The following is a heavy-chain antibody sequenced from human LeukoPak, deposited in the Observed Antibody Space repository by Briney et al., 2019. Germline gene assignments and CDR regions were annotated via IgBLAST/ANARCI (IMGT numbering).Heavy chain of an antibody. J-gene: IGHJ4*02. D-gene: IGHD1-26*01. CDR2: INPNSGGT. CDR3: ASQGDSGSYAVNY. Sequence: ASVKLSCKASGYTFTGYYMHWGRQAPGQGLEWMGWINPNSGGTNYAQKVQVRVTMTRDTSISTAYMELSRLRSDDTAVYYCASQGDSGSYAVNYWGQGTLVTVSS. CDR1: GYTFTGYY. V-gene: IGHV1-2*02.